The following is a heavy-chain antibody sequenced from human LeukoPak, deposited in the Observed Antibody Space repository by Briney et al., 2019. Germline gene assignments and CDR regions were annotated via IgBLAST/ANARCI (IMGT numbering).Heavy chain of an antibody. D-gene: IGHD3-3*01. CDR3: ARTRILGVVPTNWFDP. CDR1: GGSFSGYY. Sequence: SETLSLTCAVYGGSFSGYYWSWIRQPPGKGLEWIGEINHSGSTNYNPSLKSRVTISVDTSKNQFSLKLSSVTTADTAVYYCARTRILGVVPTNWFDPWGQGTLVTVSS. CDR2: INHSGST. V-gene: IGHV4-34*01. J-gene: IGHJ5*02.